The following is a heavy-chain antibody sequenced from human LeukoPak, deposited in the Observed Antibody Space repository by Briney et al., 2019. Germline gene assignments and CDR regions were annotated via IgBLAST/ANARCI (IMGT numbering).Heavy chain of an antibody. Sequence: SQTLSLTCTVSGVSISSGGHYWSWIRQHPGKGLEWIGYIYYSGSTYYNPSLKSRVTISVDTSKNQFSLKLSSVTAADTAVYYCAREDRSGYYPYYFDYWGQGTLVTVSS. CDR3: AREDRSGYYPYYFDY. J-gene: IGHJ4*02. D-gene: IGHD3-22*01. CDR2: IYYSGST. CDR1: GVSISSGGHY. V-gene: IGHV4-31*03.